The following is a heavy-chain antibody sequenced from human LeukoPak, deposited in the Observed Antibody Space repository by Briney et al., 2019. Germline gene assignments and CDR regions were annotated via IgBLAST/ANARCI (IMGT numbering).Heavy chain of an antibody. CDR3: ARLQFNGNKPRQCDY. CDR1: GGSVSISAYH. Sequence: SETPSLTCTVSGGSVSISAYHWGWIRQPPGKGLEWIGSIYYSGTTFYNPSLESRVTVAIDTSKDQFSLKLTSVTAADTAVYYCARLQFNGNKPRQCDYWGQGTLVTVSS. V-gene: IGHV4-39*01. J-gene: IGHJ4*02. CDR2: IYYSGTT. D-gene: IGHD1-14*01.